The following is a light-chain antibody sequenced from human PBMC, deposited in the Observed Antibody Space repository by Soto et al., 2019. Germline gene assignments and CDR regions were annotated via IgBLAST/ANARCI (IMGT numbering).Light chain of an antibody. Sequence: QSALTQPPSVSAAPGQKVTISCSGSSSNIGKNYVSWYQQLPGTAPKLLIYENNKRPSGIPDRFSGSKSGTSATLGITGLLTGDEADYYCGTWDSSLSAYVFGTGTKVTVL. CDR2: ENN. J-gene: IGLJ1*01. CDR1: SSNIGKNY. CDR3: GTWDSSLSAYV. V-gene: IGLV1-51*02.